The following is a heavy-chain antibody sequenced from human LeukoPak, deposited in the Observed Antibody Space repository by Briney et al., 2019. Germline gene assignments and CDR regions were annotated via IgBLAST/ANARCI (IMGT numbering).Heavy chain of an antibody. J-gene: IGHJ5*02. D-gene: IGHD5-24*01. CDR2: MSTSGSDT. CDR1: GFTFTDYY. CDR3: ARVTARDGYRIDL. Sequence: PRVSLRLSCAASGFTFTDYYMSWIRQAPGKGLDRVSYMSTSGSDTKYADSVKGRFAISRDNAKNSLYLQMNFLRVEDTAVYYCARVTARDGYRIDLWGQGTLVTVSS. V-gene: IGHV3-11*05.